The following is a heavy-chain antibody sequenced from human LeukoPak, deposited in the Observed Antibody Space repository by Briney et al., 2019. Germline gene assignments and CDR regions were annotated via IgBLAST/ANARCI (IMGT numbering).Heavy chain of an antibody. D-gene: IGHD6-25*01. CDR2: IHPSGST. CDR1: GGSFSHYY. V-gene: IGHV4-34*01. J-gene: IGHJ4*02. CDR3: SRGSDESKTGDY. Sequence: PSETLSLTCAIYGGSFSHYYWSWIRQPPGKGLEWVGEIHPSGSTSFNPSLERRVSISKDTSKNQFSLKLTSVTAADTAVYYCSRGSDESKTGDYWGQGTLVTVSS.